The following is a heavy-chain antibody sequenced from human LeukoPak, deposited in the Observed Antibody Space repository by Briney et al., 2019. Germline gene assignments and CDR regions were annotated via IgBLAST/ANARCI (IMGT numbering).Heavy chain of an antibody. J-gene: IGHJ6*03. CDR2: IYPVDSDT. CDR1: GDSFTSYW. Sequence: GESLKISCKGSGDSFTSYWIGGVRQTPGKGLEWMGIIYPVDSDTRYSPSFQGQVTISADKSISAAYLQWSSLKASDTAMYYCARHGSTRAYYMDVWGKGTTVTISS. CDR3: ARHGSTRAYYMDV. D-gene: IGHD2-2*01. V-gene: IGHV5-51*01.